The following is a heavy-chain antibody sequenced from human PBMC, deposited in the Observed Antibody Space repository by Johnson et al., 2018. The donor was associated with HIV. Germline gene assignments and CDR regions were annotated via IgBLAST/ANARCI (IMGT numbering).Heavy chain of an antibody. CDR3: AARGYSAYDPMFLDM. Sequence: VQLVESGGGVVQPGGSLRLSCAASGFNFDDYAMHWVRQGQGKGREWVGGISWNSGSIGYADSVKGRFTIFRDNTKNSLYLQMSSLRGEDTALYYCAARGYSAYDPMFLDMWGKGQWSPSLQ. J-gene: IGHJ3*02. CDR1: GFNFDDYA. D-gene: IGHD5-12*01. CDR2: ISWNSGSI. V-gene: IGHV3-9*01.